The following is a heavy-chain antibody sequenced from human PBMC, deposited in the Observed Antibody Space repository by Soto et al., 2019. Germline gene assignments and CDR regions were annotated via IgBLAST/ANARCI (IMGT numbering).Heavy chain of an antibody. J-gene: IGHJ4*02. CDR2: IYNSVST. D-gene: IGHD3-10*01. Sequence: SETLSLTCTVSGGSISSYYWSWIRQPPGKGLEWIGYIYNSVSTNYNASLKSRVTISVDTSKNQFSLKLSSVTAADTAVYYCARTPPILWFDSTSFVFWGPGLLVTVSS. CDR3: ARTPPILWFDSTSFVF. CDR1: GGSISSYY. V-gene: IGHV4-59*01.